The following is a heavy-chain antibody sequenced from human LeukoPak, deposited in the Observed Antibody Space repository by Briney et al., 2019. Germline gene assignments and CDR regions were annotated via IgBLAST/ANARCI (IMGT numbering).Heavy chain of an antibody. Sequence: APVKVSCKASGYTFTGYYMHWVRQAPGQGLEWMGWINPNSGGTNYAQKFQGRVTMTRDTSISTAYMELSRLRSDDTAVYYCARVPAAAGSPNYYYYYGMDVRGQGTTVTVSS. V-gene: IGHV1-2*02. J-gene: IGHJ6*02. CDR2: INPNSGGT. CDR3: ARVPAAAGSPNYYYYYGMDV. D-gene: IGHD6-13*01. CDR1: GYTFTGYY.